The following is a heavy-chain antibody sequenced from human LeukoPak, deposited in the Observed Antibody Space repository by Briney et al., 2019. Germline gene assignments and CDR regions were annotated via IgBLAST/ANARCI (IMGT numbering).Heavy chain of an antibody. D-gene: IGHD6-13*01. CDR1: GGSFSGYY. V-gene: IGHV4-34*01. Sequence: SETLSLTCAVYGGSFSGYYWSWIRQPPGKGLAGIGEINHSGSTNYNPSLKSRVTISVDTSKNQFSLKLSSVTAADTAVYYCARVAPGIAAPDYWGQGTLVTVSS. J-gene: IGHJ4*02. CDR2: INHSGST. CDR3: ARVAPGIAAPDY.